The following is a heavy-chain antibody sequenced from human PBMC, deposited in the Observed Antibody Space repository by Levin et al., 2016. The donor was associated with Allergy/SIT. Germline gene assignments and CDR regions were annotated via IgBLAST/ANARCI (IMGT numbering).Heavy chain of an antibody. V-gene: IGHV1-18*01. CDR2: ISAYNGNT. CDR3: ARISFPYYYGSGSYYKTYRMDV. J-gene: IGHJ6*02. Sequence: ASVKVSCKASGYTFTSYGISWVRQAPGQGLEWMGWISAYNGNTNYAQKLQGRVTMTTDTSTSTAYMELRSLRSDDTAVYYCARISFPYYYGSGSYYKTYRMDVWGQGTTVTVSS. CDR1: GYTFTSYG. D-gene: IGHD3-10*01.